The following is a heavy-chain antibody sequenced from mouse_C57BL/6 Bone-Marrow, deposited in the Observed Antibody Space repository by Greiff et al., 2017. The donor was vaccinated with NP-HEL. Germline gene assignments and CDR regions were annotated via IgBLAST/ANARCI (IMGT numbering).Heavy chain of an antibody. CDR3: ARNYGYGGFAY. J-gene: IGHJ3*01. CDR2: IDPSDSYT. CDR1: GYTFTSYW. Sequence: VKLMESGAELVRPGTSVKLSCKASGYTFTSYWMHWVKQRPGQGLEWIGVIDPSDSYTNYNQKFKGKATLTVDTSSSTAYMQLSSLTSEDSAVYYCARNYGYGGFAYWGQGTLVTVSA. V-gene: IGHV1-59*01. D-gene: IGHD2-2*01.